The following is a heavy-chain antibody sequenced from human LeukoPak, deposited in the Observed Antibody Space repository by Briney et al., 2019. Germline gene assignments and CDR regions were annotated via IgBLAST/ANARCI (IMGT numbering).Heavy chain of an antibody. CDR3: ARGVEGVTMIVVASFYWYFDL. D-gene: IGHD3-22*01. Sequence: PSETLSLTCTVSGGSISIGDYYWSWLRQPPGKGLEWIGYIYYSGSTYYNPSLKSRVTISVDTSKNQFSLKLSSVTAADTAVYYCARGVEGVTMIVVASFYWYFDLWGRGTLVTVSS. CDR1: GGSISIGDYY. V-gene: IGHV4-30-4*01. CDR2: IYYSGST. J-gene: IGHJ2*01.